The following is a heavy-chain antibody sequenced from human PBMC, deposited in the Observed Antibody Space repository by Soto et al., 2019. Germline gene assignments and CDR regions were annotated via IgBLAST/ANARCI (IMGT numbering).Heavy chain of an antibody. J-gene: IGHJ4*02. V-gene: IGHV3-23*01. CDR2: ISGSGGST. CDR1: GFTFSSYA. CDR3: AKGLAALITFGGVL. Sequence: GGSLRLSCAASGFTFSSYAMSWVRQAPGKGLEWVSAISGSGGSTYYADSVKGRFTISRDNSKNTLYLQMNSLRAEDTAVYYCAKGLAALITFGGVLWGQGTLVTVSS. D-gene: IGHD3-16*01.